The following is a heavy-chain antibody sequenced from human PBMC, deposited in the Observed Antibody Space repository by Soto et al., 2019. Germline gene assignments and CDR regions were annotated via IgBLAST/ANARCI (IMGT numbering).Heavy chain of an antibody. J-gene: IGHJ3*02. CDR3: ASLCGGDCYSEAFDI. Sequence: QVQLQESGPGLVKPSQTLTLTCTVSGGSISSGDYYWSWIRQPAGKGLEWIGYIYYSGSTYYNPSLKSRVTISVDTSKNQFSLKLSSVTAADTAVYYCASLCGGDCYSEAFDIWGQGTMVTVSS. CDR2: IYYSGST. D-gene: IGHD2-21*02. V-gene: IGHV4-30-4*01. CDR1: GGSISSGDYY.